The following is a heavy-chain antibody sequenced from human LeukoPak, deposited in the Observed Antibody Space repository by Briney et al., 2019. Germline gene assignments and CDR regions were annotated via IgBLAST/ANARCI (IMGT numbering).Heavy chain of an antibody. J-gene: IGHJ4*02. V-gene: IGHV4-59*08. CDR1: GDSINNEY. CDR3: ARHGEGASDY. D-gene: IGHD3-16*01. Sequence: SETLSLTCTVSGDSINNEYWTWIRQPPGKGLEWIGYMYNSGSTKYNPSLKSRVTILPDTPKNQFSLKLSSVTAADTAVYYCARHGEGASDYWGQGTLVTVSS. CDR2: MYNSGST.